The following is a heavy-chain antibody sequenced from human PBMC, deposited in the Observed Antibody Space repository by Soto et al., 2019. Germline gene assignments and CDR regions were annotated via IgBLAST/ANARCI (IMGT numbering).Heavy chain of an antibody. D-gene: IGHD3-9*01. CDR2: INHSGST. CDR1: GGSFSGYY. V-gene: IGHV4-34*01. J-gene: IGHJ5*02. Sequence: SETLSLTCAFYGGSFSGYYWSWIRQPPGKGLEWIGEINHSGSTNYNPSLKSRVTISVDTSKNQFSLKLSSVTAADTAVYYCARAPLLRYFDWHINGFDPRGQGTLVTGSS. CDR3: ARAPLLRYFDWHINGFDP.